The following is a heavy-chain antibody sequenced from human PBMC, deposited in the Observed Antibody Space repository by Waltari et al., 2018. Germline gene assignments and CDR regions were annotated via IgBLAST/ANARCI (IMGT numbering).Heavy chain of an antibody. CDR1: GYSFSSYS. J-gene: IGHJ1*01. D-gene: IGHD2-8*01. Sequence: QVHLVQSGAEVKKPGASVKVSCKASGYSFSSYSLNWVRQVPGQGLEWMGWIRTYNGETNYAQKFQGRVTMTTDTSTSTAYMELRSLTSDDTAVYYCARVPGVLYFQHWGQGTLVTVSS. V-gene: IGHV1-18*01. CDR3: ARVPGVLYFQH. CDR2: IRTYNGET.